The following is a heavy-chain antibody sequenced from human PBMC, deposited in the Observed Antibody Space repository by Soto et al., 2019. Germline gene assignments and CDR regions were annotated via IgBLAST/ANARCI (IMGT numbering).Heavy chain of an antibody. D-gene: IGHD3-10*01. V-gene: IGHV1-8*01. J-gene: IGHJ4*02. Sequence: ASVKVSCKASGDTFTTYDINWVRQATGHGLEWMGWINPNSGNIGYAQRFQGRVTMTRDTAIRTAYMEVSSLRSNDTAVYYCARGHASGSYYPLDYWGQGTLVTVSS. CDR2: INPNSGNI. CDR3: ARGHASGSYYPLDY. CDR1: GDTFTTYD.